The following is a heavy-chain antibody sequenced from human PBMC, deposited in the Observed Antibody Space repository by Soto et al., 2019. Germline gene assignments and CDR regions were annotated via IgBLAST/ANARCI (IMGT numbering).Heavy chain of an antibody. CDR1: GFTFSSYA. Sequence: PGGSLRLSCAASGFTFSSYAMSWVRQAPGKGLEWVSAISGSGGSTYYADSVKGRFTISRDNSKNTLYLQMNSLRAEDTAVYYCAKELGTYYDFWSGSYYYYGMDVWGQGTTVTVS. CDR3: AKELGTYYDFWSGSYYYYGMDV. D-gene: IGHD3-3*01. CDR2: ISGSGGST. J-gene: IGHJ6*02. V-gene: IGHV3-23*01.